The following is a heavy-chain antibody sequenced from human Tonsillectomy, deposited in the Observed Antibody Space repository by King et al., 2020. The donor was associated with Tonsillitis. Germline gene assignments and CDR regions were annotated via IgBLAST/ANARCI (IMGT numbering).Heavy chain of an antibody. CDR1: GFTFDDYA. CDR2: ISWNSGSI. V-gene: IGHV3-9*01. CDR3: AKDLVTYYYDSSGYLDY. D-gene: IGHD3-22*01. J-gene: IGHJ4*02. Sequence: VQLVESGGGLVQPGRSLRLSCAASGFTFDDYAMHWVRQAPGKGLEWVSGISWNSGSIGYADSVKGRFTISRDNAKNSLYLQMNSLRAEDTALYYCAKDLVTYYYDSSGYLDYWGQGTLVTVSS.